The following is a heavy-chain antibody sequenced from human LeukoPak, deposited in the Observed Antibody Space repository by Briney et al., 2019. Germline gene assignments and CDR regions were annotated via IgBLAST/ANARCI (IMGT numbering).Heavy chain of an antibody. V-gene: IGHV3-49*03. CDR2: IRSKAYGGTT. CDR1: GFTFGDYA. D-gene: IGHD3-10*01. CDR3: TRELLWFGEFRESMWFDP. J-gene: IGHJ5*02. Sequence: GGSLRLSCTASGFTFGDYAMSWFRQAPGKGLEWVGFIRSKAYGGTTEYAASVKGRFTISRDDSKSIAYLQMNSLKTEDTAVYYCTRELLWFGEFRESMWFDPWGQGTLVTVSS.